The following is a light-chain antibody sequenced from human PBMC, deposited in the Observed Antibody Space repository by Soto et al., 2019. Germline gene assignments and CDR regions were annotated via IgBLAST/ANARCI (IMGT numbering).Light chain of an antibody. CDR3: QQYHDWPPVT. Sequence: EVVMTQSPATQSVSPGERATLSCRASQSVTGNLAWYQQKPGQAPRLLIYGASTRATGIPARFSGSGSGTEFTLTISSLQSEDFAVYYCQQYHDWPPVTFGQGTRLEIK. V-gene: IGKV3-15*01. CDR2: GAS. CDR1: QSVTGN. J-gene: IGKJ5*01.